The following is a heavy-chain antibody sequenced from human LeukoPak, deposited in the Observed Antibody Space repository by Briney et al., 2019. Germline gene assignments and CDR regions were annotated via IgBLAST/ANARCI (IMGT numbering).Heavy chain of an antibody. J-gene: IGHJ4*02. Sequence: SETLSLTCAVYGGSFSGYYWSWIRQPPGKGLEWIGEINHSGSTNYNPSLKSRVTISVDTSKNQFSLKLSSVAAADTAVYYCARGWRWLQFGYWGQGTLVTVSS. CDR1: GGSFSGYY. CDR2: INHSGST. V-gene: IGHV4-34*01. CDR3: ARGWRWLQFGY. D-gene: IGHD5-24*01.